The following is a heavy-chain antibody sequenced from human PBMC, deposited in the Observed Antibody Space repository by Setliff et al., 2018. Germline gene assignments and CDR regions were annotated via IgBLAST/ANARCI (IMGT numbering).Heavy chain of an antibody. CDR1: GYTFSSYG. Sequence: ASVKVSCKASGYTFSSYGVSWVRQAPGQGLEWMGWISTYTANTKYAQRFQGRVTMTTDTSTSTAYMELRSLRSDDTAVYHCVRDAGWQYDDYAGVYFPHWGQGTLVTVS. CDR3: VRDAGWQYDDYAGVYFPH. D-gene: IGHD4-17*01. V-gene: IGHV1-18*01. CDR2: ISTYTANT. J-gene: IGHJ1*01.